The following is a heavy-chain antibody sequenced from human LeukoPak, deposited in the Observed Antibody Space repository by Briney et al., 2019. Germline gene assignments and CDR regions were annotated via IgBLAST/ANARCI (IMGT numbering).Heavy chain of an antibody. CDR3: ARVAVIMLYGSSFYYFDY. CDR2: INPNSGGT. Sequence: ASVKVSCKASGYTFTDFYIHWVRQAPGQGLEWMGWINPNSGGTNYAQKFQGRVTMTRDTSISTAYIELSRLRSDDTAVYYCARVAVIMLYGSSFYYFDYWGQGALVTVSS. CDR1: GYTFTDFY. D-gene: IGHD2-8*01. J-gene: IGHJ4*02. V-gene: IGHV1-2*02.